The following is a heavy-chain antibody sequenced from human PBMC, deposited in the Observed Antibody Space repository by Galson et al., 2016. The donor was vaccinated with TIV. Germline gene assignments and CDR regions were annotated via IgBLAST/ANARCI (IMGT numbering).Heavy chain of an antibody. J-gene: IGHJ6*02. V-gene: IGHV4-59*08. D-gene: IGHD2-2*01. CDR3: ARRGPAARVRQNTYYYVMDV. CDR2: IYSSGST. Sequence: SLTCTVSGDSINNYYWTWIRQPPGKGLEWIGYIYSSGSTNYNPSLESRVTISLDMTKNQFSLKLTSVTAADTAVYYCARRGPAARVRQNTYYYVMDVWGQGTTVTVSS. CDR1: GDSINNYY.